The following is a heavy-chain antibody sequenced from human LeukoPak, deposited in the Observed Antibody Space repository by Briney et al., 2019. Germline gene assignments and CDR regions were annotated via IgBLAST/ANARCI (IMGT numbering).Heavy chain of an antibody. Sequence: KPSETLSLTCTVSGGSTSSYYWSWIRQPPGKGLEWIGYIYYSGSTSYNPSLNSRVTISLDTSKNQFSLNLSSVTAADTAVYYCARRESSGFFDYWGQGTLVTVSS. D-gene: IGHD6-19*01. CDR1: GGSTSSYY. CDR2: IYYSGST. J-gene: IGHJ4*02. CDR3: ARRESSGFFDY. V-gene: IGHV4-59*08.